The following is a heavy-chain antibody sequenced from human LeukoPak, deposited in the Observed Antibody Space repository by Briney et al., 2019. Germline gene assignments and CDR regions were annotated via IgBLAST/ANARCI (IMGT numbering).Heavy chain of an antibody. D-gene: IGHD6-19*01. CDR3: AKDIRRHSSGWYFATDAFDI. J-gene: IGHJ3*02. V-gene: IGHV3-9*01. CDR1: GFTFDDYA. CDR2: ISWNSGSI. Sequence: PGRSLRLSCAASGFTFDDYAMHWVRQAPGKGLEWVSGISWNSGSIGYADSVKGRFTISRDNAKNSLYLQMNSLRAEDTALYYCAKDIRRHSSGWYFATDAFDIWGQGTMVTVSS.